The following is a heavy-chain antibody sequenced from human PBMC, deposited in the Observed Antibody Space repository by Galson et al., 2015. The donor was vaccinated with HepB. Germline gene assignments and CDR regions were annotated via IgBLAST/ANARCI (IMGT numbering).Heavy chain of an antibody. D-gene: IGHD6-19*01. CDR3: AKDALGSSSGSTFHY. Sequence: SLRLSCAASGFTFSSFDMHWVRQAPGKRLEWVAVVSYDGRNKSYVDSVKGRFIISRDNSNNTLHLQMNSLRAEDTAEYYCAKDALGSSSGSTFHYWGQGTLVTVSA. J-gene: IGHJ4*02. CDR1: GFTFSSFD. V-gene: IGHV3-30*18. CDR2: VSYDGRNK.